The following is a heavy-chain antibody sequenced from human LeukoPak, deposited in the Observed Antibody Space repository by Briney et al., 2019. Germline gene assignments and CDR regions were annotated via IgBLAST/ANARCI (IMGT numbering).Heavy chain of an antibody. V-gene: IGHV4-61*02. CDR3: ARFRGGAFWFDP. Sequence: SETLSLTCTVSGGSISSGSYYWSWIRQLAGKGLEWIGRIYSSGITKYNPSLKSRLTISVDTSKNQSSLKLSSVTVADTAVYYCARFRGGAFWFDPWGQGTLVTVSS. CDR2: IYSSGIT. J-gene: IGHJ5*02. CDR1: GGSISSGSYY. D-gene: IGHD2-15*01.